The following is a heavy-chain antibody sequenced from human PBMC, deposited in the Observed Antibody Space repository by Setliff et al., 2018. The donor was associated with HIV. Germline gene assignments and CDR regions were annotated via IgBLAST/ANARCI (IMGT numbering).Heavy chain of an antibody. CDR1: GGSISSSSYY. CDR2: IYYSGST. CDR3: ATYSSSWPDY. V-gene: IGHV4-39*07. D-gene: IGHD6-13*01. J-gene: IGHJ4*02. Sequence: PSETLSLTCTVSGGSISSSSYYWGWIRQPPGKGLEWIGNIYYSGSTYYNPSLKSRVSMSVDTSKNQFSLKLSAVTAADTAVYYCATYSSSWPDYWGQGTLVTVSS.